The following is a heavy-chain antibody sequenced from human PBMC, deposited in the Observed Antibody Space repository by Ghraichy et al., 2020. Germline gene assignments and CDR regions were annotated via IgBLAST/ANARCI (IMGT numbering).Heavy chain of an antibody. CDR3: ARGGSGAAAPFDY. V-gene: IGHV3-7*01. CDR2: IKQDGSEK. J-gene: IGHJ4*02. CDR1: GLSFSSYW. D-gene: IGHD2-2*01. Sequence: GGSLRLSCAVSGLSFSSYWMSWVRQAPGKGLEWVANIKQDGSEKYYVDSVKGRFTISRDNAKNSLYLQMNSLRAEDTAVYYCARGGSGAAAPFDYWGQGTLVTVSS.